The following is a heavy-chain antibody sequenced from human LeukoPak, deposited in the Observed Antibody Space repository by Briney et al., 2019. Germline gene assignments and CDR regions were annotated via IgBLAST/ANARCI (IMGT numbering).Heavy chain of an antibody. CDR3: ARDNSIHERGWWFDP. Sequence: GASVKVSCKAPGYSFTSHYMHWVRQAPGQGLEWMGLINPRGTSTIYAEKFQGRIIMTRDMSTTTDYMELSSLKSDDTAVYYCARDNSIHERGWWFDPWGQGTLVTVSS. CDR2: INPRGTST. J-gene: IGHJ5*02. CDR1: GYSFTSHY. V-gene: IGHV1-46*01. D-gene: IGHD4-23*01.